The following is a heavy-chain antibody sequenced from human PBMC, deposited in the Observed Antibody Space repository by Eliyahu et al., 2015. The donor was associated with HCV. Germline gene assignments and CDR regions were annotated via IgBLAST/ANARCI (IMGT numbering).Heavy chain of an antibody. D-gene: IGHD6-19*01. Sequence: QVQLVQSGPEVKKPGXSXKXSXKASGYTXIGHYIHWXRQAPGQGLEWMGWINPNSGDTDYAQKFRGRVSMTRDTSISTAYMELSRLTSDDTAVYYCARPGAVAGTSFEYWGQGTLVTVSS. J-gene: IGHJ4*02. CDR3: ARPGAVAGTSFEY. CDR2: INPNSGDT. CDR1: GYTXIGHY. V-gene: IGHV1-2*02.